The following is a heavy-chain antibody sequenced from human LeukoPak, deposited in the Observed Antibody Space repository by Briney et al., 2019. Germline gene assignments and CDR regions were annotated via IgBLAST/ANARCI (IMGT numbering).Heavy chain of an antibody. CDR3: AKGAYSYGYPFDY. CDR2: IRYDGSNK. CDR1: GFTFSSYG. V-gene: IGHV3-30*02. J-gene: IGHJ4*02. Sequence: GGSLRLSCAASGFTFSSYGMHWVRQAPGKGLEWVAFIRYDGSNKYYADSVKGRFTISRDNSKNTLYLQMNSLRAEDTAVYYCAKGAYSYGYPFDYWGQGTLVTVSS. D-gene: IGHD5-18*01.